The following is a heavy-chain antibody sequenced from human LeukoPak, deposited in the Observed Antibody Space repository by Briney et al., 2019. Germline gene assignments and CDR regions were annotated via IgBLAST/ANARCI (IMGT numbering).Heavy chain of an antibody. D-gene: IGHD3-10*01. CDR2: IYYSGST. V-gene: IGHV4-59*01. Sequence: PSETLSLTCTVSGGSISSYYWSWIRQPPGKGLEWIGYIYYSGSTNYNPSLKSRVTISVDTSKNQFSLKLSSVTAADTAVYYCARGLVYYYGSGSYFFDYWGQGTLVTVSS. J-gene: IGHJ4*02. CDR3: ARGLVYYYGSGSYFFDY. CDR1: GGSISSYY.